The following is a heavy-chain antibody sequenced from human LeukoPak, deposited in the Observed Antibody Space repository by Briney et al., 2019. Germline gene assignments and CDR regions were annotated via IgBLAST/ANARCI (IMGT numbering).Heavy chain of an antibody. V-gene: IGHV5-51*01. Sequence: GESLKISRKGSGYSFTSYWIGWVRQMPGKGLEWMGIIYPGDSDTRYSPSFQGQVTISADKSIGTAYLQWSSLKASDTAMYYCARSEGYCSGGSCYGGYYFDYWGQGTLVTVSS. CDR1: GYSFTSYW. J-gene: IGHJ4*02. CDR2: IYPGDSDT. CDR3: ARSEGYCSGGSCYGGYYFDY. D-gene: IGHD2-15*01.